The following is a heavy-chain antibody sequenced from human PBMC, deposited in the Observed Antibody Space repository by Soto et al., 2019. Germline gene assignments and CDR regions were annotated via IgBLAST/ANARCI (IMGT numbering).Heavy chain of an antibody. CDR2: IYPGDSDT. CDR1: GYSFTSYW. D-gene: IGHD6-6*01. V-gene: IGHV5-51*01. J-gene: IGHJ3*02. Sequence: GESLKISCKGSGYSFTSYWIGWVRQMPGKGLEWMGIIYPGDSDTRYSPSFQGQVTISADNSISTAYLQWSSLKASDTAMYYCARQYSSSSHAFDIWGQGTMVTVSS. CDR3: ARQYSSSSHAFDI.